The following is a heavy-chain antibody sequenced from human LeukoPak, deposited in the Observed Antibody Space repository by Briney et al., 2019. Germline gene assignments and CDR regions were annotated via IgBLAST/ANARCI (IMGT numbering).Heavy chain of an antibody. J-gene: IGHJ3*02. CDR2: IKQDGSEK. CDR3: ARDGIAVAAFDI. D-gene: IGHD6-19*01. V-gene: IGHV3-7*03. CDR1: GFTSSSYW. Sequence: GGSLRLSCAASGFTSSSYWMSWVRQAPGKGLEWVANIKQDGSEKYYVDSVKGRFTISRDNAKNSLYLQMNSLRAEDTAVYYCARDGIAVAAFDIWGQGTMVTVSS.